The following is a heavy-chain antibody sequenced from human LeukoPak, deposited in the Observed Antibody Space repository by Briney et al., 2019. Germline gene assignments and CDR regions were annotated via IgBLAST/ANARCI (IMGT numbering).Heavy chain of an antibody. CDR1: GFTFSSYG. V-gene: IGHV3-30*03. J-gene: IGHJ4*02. CDR3: ARAAYDNSGYLTL. Sequence: GGSLRLSCAASGFTFSSYGMHWVRQAPVKGLEWVAIISYDGTNKYYADSVKGRFTISRDSPKNTLYLQMNSLRAEDTAVYYCARAAYDNSGYLTLWGQGTLVTVSS. CDR2: ISYDGTNK. D-gene: IGHD3-22*01.